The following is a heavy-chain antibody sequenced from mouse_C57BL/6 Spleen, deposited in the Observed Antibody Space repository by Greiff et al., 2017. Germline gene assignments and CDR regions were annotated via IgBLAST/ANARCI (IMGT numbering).Heavy chain of an antibody. CDR1: GYTFTSYW. V-gene: IGHV1-64*01. CDR2: IHPNSGST. CDR3: ARGGDGVWEDYDEGD. J-gene: IGHJ2*01. Sequence: QVQLQQPGAELVKPGASVKLSCKASGYTFTSYWMHWVKQRPGQGLEWIGMIHPNSGSTNYNEKFKSKATLTLDKSSSTAYMQLSSLTSEDSAVYYCARGGDGVWEDYDEGDWGQGTTLTVSS. D-gene: IGHD2-4*01.